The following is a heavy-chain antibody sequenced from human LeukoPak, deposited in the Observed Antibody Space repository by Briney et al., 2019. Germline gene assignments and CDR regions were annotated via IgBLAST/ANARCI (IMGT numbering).Heavy chain of an antibody. V-gene: IGHV3-33*06. CDR3: AKDLDSGSFDY. CDR2: IWYDGSNK. Sequence: GGSLRLPCAASGFTFSSYGMHWVRQAPGKGLEWVAVIWYDGSNKYYADSVKGRFTISRDNSKNTLYLQMNSLRAEDTAVYYCAKDLDSGSFDYWGQGTLVTVSS. CDR1: GFTFSSYG. J-gene: IGHJ4*02. D-gene: IGHD1-26*01.